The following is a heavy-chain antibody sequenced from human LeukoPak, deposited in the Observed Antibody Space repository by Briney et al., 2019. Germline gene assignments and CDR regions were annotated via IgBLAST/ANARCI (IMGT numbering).Heavy chain of an antibody. Sequence: GGSLRLSCAASGFIFSNYGMNWVRQAPGKGLEWVAAISASGSATSYADSVRGRFTISRDNSKSTTYLQMNSLRAEDTAVYYCAKSGCSSTSCYGLFSGWFDPWGQGTLVTVSS. CDR3: AKSGCSSTSCYGLFSGWFDP. D-gene: IGHD2-2*01. J-gene: IGHJ5*02. V-gene: IGHV3-23*01. CDR1: GFIFSNYG. CDR2: ISASGSAT.